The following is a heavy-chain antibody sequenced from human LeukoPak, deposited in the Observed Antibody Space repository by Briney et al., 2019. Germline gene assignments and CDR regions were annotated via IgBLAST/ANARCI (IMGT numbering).Heavy chain of an antibody. D-gene: IGHD6-19*01. V-gene: IGHV3-21*01. J-gene: IGHJ4*02. Sequence: GGSLRLSCAASGFTFSHYTMNWVRQAPGKGLEWVASISSNSNYVHYVDSVKGRFTISRDNARNSMSLRMSRLRVEDTAVYYCASSGAGWSLDYWGQGTLVT. CDR3: ASSGAGWSLDY. CDR1: GFTFSHYT. CDR2: ISSNSNYV.